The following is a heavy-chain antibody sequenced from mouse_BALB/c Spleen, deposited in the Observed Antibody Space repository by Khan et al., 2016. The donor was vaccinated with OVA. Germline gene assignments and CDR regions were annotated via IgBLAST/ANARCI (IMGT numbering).Heavy chain of an antibody. CDR3: ARELRLGGFAY. D-gene: IGHD3-3*01. Sequence: QVQLKQSGPGLVAPSQSLSITCTVSGFSLTGYGVNWVRQPPGKGLEWLGMIWSDGSTDYNSALKSRLSISKDNSKSQVFLKMNSLQTDDTARYXWARELRLGGFAYWGQGTLVTVSA. CDR1: GFSLTGYG. V-gene: IGHV2-6-7*01. CDR2: IWSDGST. J-gene: IGHJ3*01.